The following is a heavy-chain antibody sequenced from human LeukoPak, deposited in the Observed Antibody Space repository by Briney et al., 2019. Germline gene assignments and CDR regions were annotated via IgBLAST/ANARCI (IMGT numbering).Heavy chain of an antibody. CDR1: GFTFSSYW. D-gene: IGHD4-17*01. J-gene: IGHJ6*02. V-gene: IGHV3-48*04. CDR2: ISSSSSTI. Sequence: GGSLRLSCTASGFTFSSYWMSWVRQAPGKGLEWVSYISSSSSTIHYADSVKGRFTISRDNAKNSLYLQMHSLRAEDTAVYYCARDDYGDYVIPYYYYGMDVWGQGTTVTVSS. CDR3: ARDDYGDYVIPYYYYGMDV.